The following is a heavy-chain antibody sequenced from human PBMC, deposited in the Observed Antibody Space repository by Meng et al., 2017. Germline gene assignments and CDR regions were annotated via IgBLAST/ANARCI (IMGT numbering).Heavy chain of an antibody. CDR3: ARSYCSSTSCYGMDV. J-gene: IGHJ6*02. CDR1: GYTFTGYY. Sequence: ASVKVSFKASGYTFTGYYIHWVRQAPGQGLEWMGRINPNSGGTNYAQKFQGRVTMTRDTSISTAYMELSRLRSDDTAVYYCARSYCSSTSCYGMDVWGQGTTVTVS. CDR2: INPNSGGT. D-gene: IGHD2-2*01. V-gene: IGHV1-2*06.